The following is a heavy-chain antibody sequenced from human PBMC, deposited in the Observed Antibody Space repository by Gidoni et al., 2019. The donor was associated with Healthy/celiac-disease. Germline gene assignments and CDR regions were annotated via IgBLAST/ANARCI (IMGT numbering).Heavy chain of an antibody. CDR2: ISYDGSNK. Sequence: QVQLVESGGGVVQPGRSLRLSCAASGFTFRSYGMHWVRQAPGKGLEWVAVISYDGSNKYYADSVKGRFTISRDNSKNTLYLQMNSLRAEDTAVYYCAKASSIAARQSRFDPWGQGTLVTVSS. J-gene: IGHJ5*02. D-gene: IGHD6-6*01. V-gene: IGHV3-30*18. CDR3: AKASSIAARQSRFDP. CDR1: GFTFRSYG.